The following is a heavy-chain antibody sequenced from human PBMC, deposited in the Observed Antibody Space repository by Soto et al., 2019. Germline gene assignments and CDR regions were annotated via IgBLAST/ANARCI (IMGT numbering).Heavy chain of an antibody. V-gene: IGHV4-4*01. J-gene: IGHJ4*02. CDR3: ARGERQQQRDY. CDR2: IYHSGST. CDR1: GDSISSSKW. Sequence: QVQLQESGPGLVKPSGTLSLTCAVSGDSISSSKWWRWVRQPPGKGLEWIGEIYHSGSTNSNPSLKRPVIISVDKSKNQFSLKLSSVTHADTAVYCCARGERQQQRDYWGQGTLVTVAS. D-gene: IGHD6-13*01.